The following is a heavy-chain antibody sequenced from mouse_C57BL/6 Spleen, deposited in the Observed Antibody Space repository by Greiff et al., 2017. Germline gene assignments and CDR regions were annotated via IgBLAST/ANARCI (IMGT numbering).Heavy chain of an antibody. CDR3: ATYYYGSRSFAY. D-gene: IGHD1-1*01. J-gene: IGHJ3*01. CDR2: IDPSDSYT. V-gene: IGHV1-69*01. Sequence: QVQLLQPGAELVMPGASVKLSCKASGFTFTSYWMHWVQQRPGQGLEWIGAIDPSDSYTNYNQKFKGKSTLTVDKSSSTAYMQLSILTSEDAAVYCAATYYYGSRSFAYWGQGTLVTVSA. CDR1: GFTFTSYW.